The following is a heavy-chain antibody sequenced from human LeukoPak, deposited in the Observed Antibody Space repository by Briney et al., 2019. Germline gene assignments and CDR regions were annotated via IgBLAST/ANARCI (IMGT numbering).Heavy chain of an antibody. V-gene: IGHV3-9*03. Sequence: PGRSLRLSCAASGFTFDDYAMHWVRQAPGKGLEWVSGISWNSGSIGYADSVKGRFTISRDNAKNSLYLQMNSLRAEDMALYYCAKDMYYDILTGPFDYWGQGTLVTVSS. D-gene: IGHD3-9*01. CDR1: GFTFDDYA. J-gene: IGHJ4*02. CDR2: ISWNSGSI. CDR3: AKDMYYDILTGPFDY.